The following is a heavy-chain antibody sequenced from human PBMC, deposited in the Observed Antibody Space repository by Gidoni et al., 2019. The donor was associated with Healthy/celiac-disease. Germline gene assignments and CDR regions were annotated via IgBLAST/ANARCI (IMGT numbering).Heavy chain of an antibody. D-gene: IGHD4-4*01. CDR2: ISWNSGSI. CDR3: AKEGLHGPFDY. CDR1: GFTFDDHA. J-gene: IGHJ4*02. Sequence: EVQLVVSGGGLVQPGRFLRLSCAASGFTFDDHAMHWVRQAPGKGLEWVSGISWNSGSIGYADSVKGRFTISRDNAKNSLYLQMNSLRAEDTALYYCAKEGLHGPFDYWGQGTLVTVSS. V-gene: IGHV3-9*01.